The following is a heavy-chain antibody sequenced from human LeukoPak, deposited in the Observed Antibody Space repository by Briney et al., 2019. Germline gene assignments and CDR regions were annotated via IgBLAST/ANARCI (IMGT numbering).Heavy chain of an antibody. Sequence: SQTLSLTCTVSGGSISSGDSYWSWIRQPPGKGLEWIGYIYYSGSTYYNPSLKSRVTISVDTSKNQFSLKLSSVTAADTAVYYCASRTGTSPENWFDPWGQGTLVTVSS. J-gene: IGHJ5*02. D-gene: IGHD1-7*01. V-gene: IGHV4-30-4*01. CDR1: GGSISSGDSY. CDR2: IYYSGST. CDR3: ASRTGTSPENWFDP.